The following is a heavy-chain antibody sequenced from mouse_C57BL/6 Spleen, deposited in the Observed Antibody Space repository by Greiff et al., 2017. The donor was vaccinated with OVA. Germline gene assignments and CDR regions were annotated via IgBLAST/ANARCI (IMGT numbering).Heavy chain of an antibody. Sequence: QVQLQQSGAELVRPGTSVKISCKASGYSFTSYYIHWVKQRPGQGLEWIGWIYPGSGNTKYNEKFKGKATLTADTSSSTAYMQLSSLTSEDSAVYYCASERYYYGSRYAMDYWGQGTSVTVSS. V-gene: IGHV1-66*01. CDR1: GYSFTSYY. J-gene: IGHJ4*01. CDR3: ASERYYYGSRYAMDY. CDR2: IYPGSGNT. D-gene: IGHD1-1*01.